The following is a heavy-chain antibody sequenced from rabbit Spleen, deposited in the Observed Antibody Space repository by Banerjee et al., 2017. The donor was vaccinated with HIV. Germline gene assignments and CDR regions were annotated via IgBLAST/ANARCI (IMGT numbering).Heavy chain of an antibody. CDR2: IYAGSSGST. CDR3: ARDAGTSFSPYGMDL. D-gene: IGHD4-2*01. CDR1: GFSFNSGYD. Sequence: QSLEESGGGLVKPGASLTLTCKASGFSFNSGYDMCWVRQAPGKGLEWIACIYAGSSGSTYPATWAKGRFPLSKTSSTTVTLQMTSLAAADPATYFCARDAGTSFSPYGMDLWGPGTLVTVS. J-gene: IGHJ6*01. V-gene: IGHV1S40*01.